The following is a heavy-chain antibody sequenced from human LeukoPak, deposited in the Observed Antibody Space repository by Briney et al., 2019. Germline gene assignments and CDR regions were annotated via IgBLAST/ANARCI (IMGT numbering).Heavy chain of an antibody. CDR3: SLYCSSTSCYIAFDI. J-gene: IGHJ3*02. CDR1: GYTLTGYY. CDR2: INPNSGGT. D-gene: IGHD2-2*02. Sequence: ASVKVSCKASGYTLTGYYMHWVRQAPGQGLEWMGWINPNSGGTNYAQKFQGRVTMTRDTSISTAYMELSRLRSDDTAVYYCSLYCSSTSCYIAFDIWGQGTMVAVSS. V-gene: IGHV1-2*02.